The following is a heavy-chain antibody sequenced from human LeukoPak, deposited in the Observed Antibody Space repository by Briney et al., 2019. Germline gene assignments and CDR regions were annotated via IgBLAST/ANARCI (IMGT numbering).Heavy chain of an antibody. J-gene: IGHJ3*02. CDR2: ISSSSAYI. CDR1: GFSFSTYR. V-gene: IGHV3-21*01. D-gene: IGHD2-2*03. CDR3: ARRRAMDRSDAFDI. Sequence: GGSLRLSCAASGFSFSTYRMNWVRQAPGKGLEWVSSISSSSAYIYHAGSVKGRFTISRDNAKNSLYLQMNSLRAEDTAVYYCARRRAMDRSDAFDIWGQGTMVTVSS.